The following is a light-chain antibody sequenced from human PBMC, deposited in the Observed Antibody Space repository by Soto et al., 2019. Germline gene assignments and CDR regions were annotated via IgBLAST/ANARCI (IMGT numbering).Light chain of an antibody. CDR1: SSNIGSNY. Sequence: QSVLTQPPSASGTPGQRVNISCSGSSSNIGSNYVYWYRQFPGTAPKLLIQRNNQRPSGVPARFSGYKSGTSASLAISGLRSEDEADYYCCSYAGFYTWVFGGGTKLTVL. CDR2: RNN. J-gene: IGLJ3*02. CDR3: CSYAGFYTWV. V-gene: IGLV1-47*01.